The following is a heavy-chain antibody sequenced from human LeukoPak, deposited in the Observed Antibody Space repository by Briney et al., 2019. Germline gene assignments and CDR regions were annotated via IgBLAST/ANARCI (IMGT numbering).Heavy chain of an antibody. Sequence: QPGGSLRLSCAASGFTFSSYAMSWVRQAPGKGLEWVSAISGNGGSTYYADSVKGRFTISRDNSKNTLYLQMNSLRAEDTAVYYCANDDYDSSGYSLNWFDPWGQGTLVTVSS. V-gene: IGHV3-23*01. CDR2: ISGNGGST. CDR3: ANDDYDSSGYSLNWFDP. J-gene: IGHJ5*02. CDR1: GFTFSSYA. D-gene: IGHD3-22*01.